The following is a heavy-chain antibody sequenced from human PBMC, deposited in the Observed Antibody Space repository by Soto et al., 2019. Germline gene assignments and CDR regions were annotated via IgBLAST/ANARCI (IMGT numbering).Heavy chain of an antibody. CDR3: ARDGGFSYGFDYYFDY. V-gene: IGHV3-30-3*01. CDR1: GFDFSTHV. Sequence: PGGSLRLSCAASGFDFSTHVVHWVRQAPGQGLEWVAVISYDGYNAYYADSVKGRFTISKDNSRNTLFLQMDNLRSDDTAVYFCARDGGFSYGFDYYFDYLGQGTLVTVSS. CDR2: ISYDGYNA. J-gene: IGHJ4*02. D-gene: IGHD5-18*01.